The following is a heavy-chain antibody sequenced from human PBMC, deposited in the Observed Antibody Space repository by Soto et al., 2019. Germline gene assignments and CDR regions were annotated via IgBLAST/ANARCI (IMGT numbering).Heavy chain of an antibody. Sequence: QVQLVQSGAEVKKPESSVKVSCKAPGGTFSTYAISWVRQAPGQGLEWMGGIIPMFGTANYAQKFPDRVTIIAAESTNTVSMELSSLRSEDTAVYFCASGIQLWLRRINNGYSGWGQGTLVTVSS. D-gene: IGHD5-18*01. J-gene: IGHJ4*02. V-gene: IGHV1-69*12. CDR1: GGTFSTYA. CDR2: IIPMFGTA. CDR3: ASGIQLWLRRINNGYSG.